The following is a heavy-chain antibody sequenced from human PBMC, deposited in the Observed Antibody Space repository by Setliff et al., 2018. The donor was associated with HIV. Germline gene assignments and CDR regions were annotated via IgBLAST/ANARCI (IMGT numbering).Heavy chain of an antibody. CDR1: GFSINSGYY. D-gene: IGHD2-15*01. J-gene: IGHJ4*02. Sequence: SETLSLTCAASGFSINSGYYWGWIRQPPGKGLEWIGSIYQTGTTYYNPSLKSRVTISVDTSQNQFSLRLSSVTAADTAVYYCARGSGRFCSGGRCSAFDYWGQGTLVTVSS. CDR2: IYQTGTT. CDR3: ARGSGRFCSGGRCSAFDY. V-gene: IGHV4-38-2*01.